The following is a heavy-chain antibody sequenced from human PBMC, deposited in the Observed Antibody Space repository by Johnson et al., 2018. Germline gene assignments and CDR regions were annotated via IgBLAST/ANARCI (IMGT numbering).Heavy chain of an antibody. J-gene: IGHJ6*02. CDR2: LWYDGSNE. CDR3: VRAGMVVSGLFYYYGMDV. D-gene: IGHD2-21*01. Sequence: QVQLVESGGGVVQPGRSLRLSCVASGFSFSTYGMHWVRQAPGKGPVWVSVLWYDGSNEDYLDSVQVRFPISRDNSKNTLYLQMHSLRAEDTALYYCVRAGMVVSGLFYYYGMDVGGQGTTVTVSS. CDR1: GFSFSTYG. V-gene: IGHV3-33*01.